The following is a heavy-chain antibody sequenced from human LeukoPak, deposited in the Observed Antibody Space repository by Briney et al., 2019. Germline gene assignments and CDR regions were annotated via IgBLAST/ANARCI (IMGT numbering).Heavy chain of an antibody. V-gene: IGHV4-39*01. CDR1: SSYS. CDR3: ARQYAYYYGSGAHFQH. CDR2: IYYSGST. D-gene: IGHD3-10*01. Sequence: SSYSMYWIRQPPGKGLEWIGSIYYSGSTYYNPSLKSRVTISVDTSKNQFSLKLSSVTAADTAVYYCARQYAYYYGSGAHFQHWGQGTLVTVSS. J-gene: IGHJ1*01.